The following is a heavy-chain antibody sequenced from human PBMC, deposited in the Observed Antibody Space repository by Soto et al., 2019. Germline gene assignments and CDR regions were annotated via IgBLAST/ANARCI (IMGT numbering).Heavy chain of an antibody. D-gene: IGHD6-19*01. Sequence: QVQLVQSGAEEKKPGASVKVSCKASGYTFTGYAMHWVRQAPGQRLEWMGWINAGNGNTKYSQKFQDRVTITRDTSASTAYMELSSLRSEATAVYCCARAVAVPAYFDYWGQGTLVTVSS. CDR1: GYTFTGYA. CDR3: ARAVAVPAYFDY. J-gene: IGHJ4*02. V-gene: IGHV1-3*05. CDR2: INAGNGNT.